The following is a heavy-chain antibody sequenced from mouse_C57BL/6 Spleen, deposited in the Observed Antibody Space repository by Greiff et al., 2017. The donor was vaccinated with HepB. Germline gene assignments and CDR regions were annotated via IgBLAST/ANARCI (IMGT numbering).Heavy chain of an antibody. CDR2: INPSTGGT. J-gene: IGHJ3*01. V-gene: IGHV1-42*01. Sequence: EVHLVESGPELVKPGASVKISCKASGYSFTGYYMNWVKQSPEKSLEWIGEINPSTGGTTYNQKFKAKATLTVDKSSSTAYMQLKSLTSEDSAVYYCARVLLRRIAYWGQGTLVTVSA. CDR1: GYSFTGYY. CDR3: ARVLLRRIAY. D-gene: IGHD1-1*01.